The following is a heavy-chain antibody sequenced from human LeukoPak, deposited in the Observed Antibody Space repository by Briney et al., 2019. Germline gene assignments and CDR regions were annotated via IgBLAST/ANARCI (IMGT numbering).Heavy chain of an antibody. CDR3: ARGMTTVTIFDY. CDR2: IYYSGST. J-gene: IGHJ4*02. CDR1: GGSISSSSYY. V-gene: IGHV4-39*07. Sequence: SETLSLTCTVSGGSISSSSYYWGWIRQPPGKGLEWIGSIYYSGSTYYNPSLKSRVTISVDTSKNQFSLKLSSVTAADTAVYYCARGMTTVTIFDYWGQGTLVTVSS. D-gene: IGHD4-17*01.